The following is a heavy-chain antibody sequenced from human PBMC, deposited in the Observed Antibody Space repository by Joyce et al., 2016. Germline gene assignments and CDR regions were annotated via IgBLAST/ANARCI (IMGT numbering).Heavy chain of an antibody. CDR2: IIPMFGTA. V-gene: IGHV1-69*01. J-gene: IGHJ4*02. CDR1: GGIFRSYA. CDR3: AKETAGYCSGGNCYRLEY. Sequence: QVQLVQSGAEVKKPGSSVKVSCKASGGIFRSYAISWVRQAPGQGLEWMGGIIPMFGTANYAQKFQSRVTITADESTNTAYMELNSLRSEDTATYYCAKETAGYCSGGNCYRLEYWGQGTLVTVSS. D-gene: IGHD2-15*01.